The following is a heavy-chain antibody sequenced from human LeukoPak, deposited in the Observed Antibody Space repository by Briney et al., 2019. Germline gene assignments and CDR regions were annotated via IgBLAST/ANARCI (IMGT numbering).Heavy chain of an antibody. D-gene: IGHD3-9*01. Sequence: SETLSLTCTVSGGSISSSSYYWGWIRQPPGKGLEWIGSIYYSGSTYYNPSLKSRVTISVDTSKNQFSLKLSSVTAADTAVYYCARDLASYYDILTGYYSGGYFDYWGQGTLVTVSS. CDR3: ARDLASYYDILTGYYSGGYFDY. CDR2: IYYSGST. CDR1: GGSISSSSYY. V-gene: IGHV4-39*07. J-gene: IGHJ4*02.